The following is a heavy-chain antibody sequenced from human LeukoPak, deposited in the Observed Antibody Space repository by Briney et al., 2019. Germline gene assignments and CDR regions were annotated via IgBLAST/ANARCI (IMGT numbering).Heavy chain of an antibody. CDR3: ARGGPIAVAGPYYYYYGMDV. D-gene: IGHD6-19*01. CDR2: INANSGGT. CDR1: GYTFTGYY. Sequence: ASVKVSCKASGYTFTGYYMHWVRQAPGQGLEWMGWINANSGGTNYAQKFQGRVTMTRDTSISTAYMELSRLRSDDTAVYYCARGGPIAVAGPYYYYYGMDVWGQGTTVTVSS. J-gene: IGHJ6*02. V-gene: IGHV1-2*02.